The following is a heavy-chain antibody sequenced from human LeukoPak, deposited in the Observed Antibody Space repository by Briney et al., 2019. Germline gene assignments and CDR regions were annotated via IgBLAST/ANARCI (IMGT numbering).Heavy chain of an antibody. CDR3: ARGHNWNDYFDP. J-gene: IGHJ5*02. CDR1: SGSMSNYY. CDR2: IHSTGST. Sequence: SDTLSLTCIVSSGSMSNYYWTWIRQPAGKGLEWVGRIHSTGSTTYNPSLKSRVSLSLDTSKNQFSLKVTSVTAADTAVYYCARGHNWNDYFDPWGQGTLVTVSS. D-gene: IGHD1-20*01. V-gene: IGHV4-4*07.